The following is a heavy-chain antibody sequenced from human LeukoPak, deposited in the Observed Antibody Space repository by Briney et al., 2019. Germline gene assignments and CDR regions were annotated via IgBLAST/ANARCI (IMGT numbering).Heavy chain of an antibody. J-gene: IGHJ4*02. V-gene: IGHV2-5*01. CDR3: ARPHSSSWYSYFDY. CDR2: IYWNDDK. D-gene: IGHD6-13*01. CDR1: GFSLSTSGVG. Sequence: SGPTLVKPTQTLTLTCTFSGFSLSTSGVGVGWIRQPPGKALEWLALIYWNDDKRYSPSLKSRLTITKDTSKNQVVLTMTNMDPVDTATYYCARPHSSSWYSYFDYWGQGTLVTVSS.